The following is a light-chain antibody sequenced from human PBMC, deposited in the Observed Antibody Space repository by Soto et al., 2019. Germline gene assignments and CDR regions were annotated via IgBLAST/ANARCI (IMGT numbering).Light chain of an antibody. CDR2: GAS. J-gene: IGKJ4*01. Sequence: EIVLTQSPGTLSSSPGERATLSCRASQSVSSSYLAWYQQKPGQAPRLLIYGASSRATGIPDRFSGSGSGTDFTLTISRLEPEDFAVYYCQQYGSSLALTFGGGTKVEIK. CDR3: QQYGSSLALT. V-gene: IGKV3-20*01. CDR1: QSVSSSY.